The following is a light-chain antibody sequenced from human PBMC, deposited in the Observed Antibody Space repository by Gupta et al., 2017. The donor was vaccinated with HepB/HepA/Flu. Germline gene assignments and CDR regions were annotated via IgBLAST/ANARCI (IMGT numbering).Light chain of an antibody. Sequence: EIVLTQSPATLSLSPGERATLSCRASQSVSNYVAWYQQKPGQAPRLLIYDAFNRATGIPARFSGSGSGTDFTLTISSLEPEDFAVYYCQQLNTRPITFGQGTRLEIK. J-gene: IGKJ5*01. CDR1: QSVSNY. CDR3: QQLNTRPIT. CDR2: DAF. V-gene: IGKV3-11*01.